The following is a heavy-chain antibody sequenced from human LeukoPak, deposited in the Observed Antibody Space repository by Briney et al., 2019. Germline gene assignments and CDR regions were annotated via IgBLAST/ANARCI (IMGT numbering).Heavy chain of an antibody. V-gene: IGHV3-9*01. D-gene: IGHD2-2*02. Sequence: PGRSLRPSCAASGFTFDDYGMHWVRQAPGKGLEWVSGISWNSGSIGYADSVKGRFTISRDNAKNSLYLQMNSLRAEDTALYYCAKDFRCSSTSCYTGFDYWGQGTLVTVSS. J-gene: IGHJ4*02. CDR2: ISWNSGSI. CDR1: GFTFDDYG. CDR3: AKDFRCSSTSCYTGFDY.